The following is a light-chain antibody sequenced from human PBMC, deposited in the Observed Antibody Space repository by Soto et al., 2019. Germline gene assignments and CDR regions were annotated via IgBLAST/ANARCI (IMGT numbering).Light chain of an antibody. CDR2: DAS. V-gene: IGKV3-20*01. Sequence: ETVLTHSPGTLSFSPLERAGLXSMASQSVASNYLAWFQQRPSQAPRLLIYDASSRATGIPDRFSGSGSGTDFTLTISRLEPEDFAVYYCQQYGSSPTFGGGTKVDIK. CDR3: QQYGSSPT. J-gene: IGKJ4*01. CDR1: QSVASNY.